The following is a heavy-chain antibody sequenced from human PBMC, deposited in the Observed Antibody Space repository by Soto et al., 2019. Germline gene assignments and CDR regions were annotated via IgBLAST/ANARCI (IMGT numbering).Heavy chain of an antibody. Sequence: EAQLVESGGGLVQPGGSLKLSCAASGFTFSGSAMHWVRQASGKGLEWVGRIRSKANSYATAYAASVKGRFTISRDDSKNTAYLQMNSLKTEDTAVYYCTRWNSSSWKDYWGQGTLVTVSS. J-gene: IGHJ4*02. CDR1: GFTFSGSA. CDR3: TRWNSSSWKDY. D-gene: IGHD6-13*01. V-gene: IGHV3-73*01. CDR2: IRSKANSYAT.